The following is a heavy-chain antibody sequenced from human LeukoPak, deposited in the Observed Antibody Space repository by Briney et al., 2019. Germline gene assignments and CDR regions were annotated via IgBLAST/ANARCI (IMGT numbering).Heavy chain of an antibody. CDR1: GGSFSGYY. CDR3: ARVQRLGGWFDP. CDR2: INHSGST. V-gene: IGHV4-34*01. J-gene: IGHJ5*02. D-gene: IGHD6-19*01. Sequence: SETLSLTCAVYGGSFSGYYWSWIRQPPGKGLEWIGEINHSGSTNYNPSLKSRVTISVDTSKNQFSLKLSSVTAADTAVYYCARVQRLGGWFDPWGQGTLVTVSS.